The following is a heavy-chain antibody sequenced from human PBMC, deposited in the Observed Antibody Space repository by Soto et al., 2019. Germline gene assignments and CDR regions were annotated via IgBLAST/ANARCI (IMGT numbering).Heavy chain of an antibody. V-gene: IGHV3-33*01. CDR1: AFTFNSFG. J-gene: IGHJ6*02. CDR2: IWHDGTNR. D-gene: IGHD2-8*01. Sequence: QVQLVESGGGVVQPGTSLRLSSEASAFTFNSFGMHWVRQAPGKGLEWVAMIWHDGTNRYYLDSVKGRFTISRDNSKDTLYLQMNNLRAEDTAVYYCARTGLQIVQATSYYYGLDVWGQGTTVTVSS. CDR3: ARTGLQIVQATSYYYGLDV.